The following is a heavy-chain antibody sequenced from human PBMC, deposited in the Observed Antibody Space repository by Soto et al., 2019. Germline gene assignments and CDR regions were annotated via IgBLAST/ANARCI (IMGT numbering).Heavy chain of an antibody. V-gene: IGHV3-11*01. J-gene: IGHJ6*03. CDR2: ISSSGSTI. CDR1: GFTFSDYY. D-gene: IGHD6-13*01. Sequence: GGSLRLSCAASGFTFSDYYMSWIRQAPGKGLEWVSYISSSGSTIYYADSVKGRFTISRDNAKNSLYLQMNSLRAEDTAVYYCARRERQQLGYYYYYYMDVWGKGTTVTVSS. CDR3: ARRERQQLGYYYYYYMDV.